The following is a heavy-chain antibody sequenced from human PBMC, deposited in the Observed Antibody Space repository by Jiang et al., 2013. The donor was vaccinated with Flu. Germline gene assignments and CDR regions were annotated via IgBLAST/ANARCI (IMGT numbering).Heavy chain of an antibody. Sequence: GLVKPSETLSLTCTVSGGSISSSSYYWGWIRQPPGKGLEWIGSIYYSGSTYYNPSLKSRVTISVDTSKNQFSLKLSSVTAADTAVYYCARLVGATYWFDPWGQGTLVTVSS. V-gene: IGHV4-39*07. CDR1: GGSISSSSYY. J-gene: IGHJ5*02. CDR2: IYYSGST. CDR3: ARLVGATYWFDP. D-gene: IGHD1-26*01.